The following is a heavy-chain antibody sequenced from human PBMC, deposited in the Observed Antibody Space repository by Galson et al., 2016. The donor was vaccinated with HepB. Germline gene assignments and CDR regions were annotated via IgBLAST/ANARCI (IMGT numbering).Heavy chain of an antibody. CDR3: ARVREQQLLDAFDI. Sequence: SLRLSCATSGFTFTRYNMNWVRQAPGKGLEWVSSISSGSSYIYYADSVEGRFTISRDNVKKSLYLQMNSLRPGDTAVYYCARVREQQLLDAFDIWGQGTMVTVSS. CDR1: GFTFTRYN. D-gene: IGHD6-13*01. CDR2: ISSGSSYI. J-gene: IGHJ3*02. V-gene: IGHV3-21*01.